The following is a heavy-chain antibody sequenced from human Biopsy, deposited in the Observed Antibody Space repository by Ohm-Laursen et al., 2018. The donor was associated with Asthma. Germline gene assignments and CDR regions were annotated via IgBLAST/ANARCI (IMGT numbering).Heavy chain of an antibody. CDR3: ARIPRRSGSYFVDY. Sequence: TLSLTCTVSGASIKTDDHYWSWLRQPPGKGLEWIGYIHHSGTSYFNPSLKSRVSFPRDTSKNQFSLRLSSVTAADTAMYYCARIPRRSGSYFVDYWGQGTLVTVSS. CDR1: GASIKTDDHY. D-gene: IGHD3-22*01. CDR2: IHHSGTS. J-gene: IGHJ4*02. V-gene: IGHV4-30-4*01.